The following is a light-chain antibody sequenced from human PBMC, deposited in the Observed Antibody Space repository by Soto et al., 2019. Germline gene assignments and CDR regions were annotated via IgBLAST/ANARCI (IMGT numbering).Light chain of an antibody. Sequence: EIVLTQSPATLSLSPGERATLSCRASQSVSXYLGWYQQKPGQAPRLLIYDAINRATGIPARFSGSGSGTDFTLTISSLEPEDFAVYYCQHRRNWPWTFGQGTKVEIK. CDR1: QSVSXY. CDR3: QHRRNWPWT. V-gene: IGKV3-11*01. J-gene: IGKJ1*01. CDR2: DAI.